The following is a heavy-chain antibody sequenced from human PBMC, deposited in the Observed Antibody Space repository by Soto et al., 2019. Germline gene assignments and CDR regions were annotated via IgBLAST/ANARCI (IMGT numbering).Heavy chain of an antibody. J-gene: IGHJ6*02. CDR1: GFTFSSYA. CDR2: ISGSGGST. D-gene: IGHD1-1*01. V-gene: IGHV3-23*01. CDR3: AKDSTFAQLDRRSGLEVADYYYGMDV. Sequence: EVQLLESGGGLVQPGGSLRLSCAASGFTFSSYAMSWVRQAPGKGLEWVSAISGSGGSTYYADSVKGRFTISRDNSKNTLYLQMNSLRAEDTAVYYCAKDSTFAQLDRRSGLEVADYYYGMDVWGQGTTVTVSS.